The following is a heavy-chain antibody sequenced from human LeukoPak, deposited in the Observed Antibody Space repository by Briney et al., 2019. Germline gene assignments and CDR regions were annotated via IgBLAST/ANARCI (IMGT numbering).Heavy chain of an antibody. CDR1: GFTFSSYS. Sequence: GGSLRLSCAASGFTFSSYSMNWVRQAPGKGLEWVSSIRSSSSYTYYADSVKGRFTISRDNAKNSLYLQMNSLRAEDTAVYYCARRVGYSSSSAEGYFDYWGQGTLVTVCS. V-gene: IGHV3-21*01. CDR3: ARRVGYSSSSAEGYFDY. J-gene: IGHJ4*02. CDR2: IRSSSSYT. D-gene: IGHD6-6*01.